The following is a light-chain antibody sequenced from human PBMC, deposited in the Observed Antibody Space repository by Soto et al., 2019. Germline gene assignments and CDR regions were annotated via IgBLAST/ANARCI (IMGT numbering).Light chain of an antibody. CDR1: QSVGNS. CDR2: DAS. Sequence: EIVLTQSPATLSLSPGERATLSCRASQSVGNSLVWYQQKHCHAHSLLIYDASNRATGIPARFSGSGSGTDFTHTISSLEPEDFAVYYCQQRSDWPLTFGGGTKVDFK. CDR3: QQRSDWPLT. J-gene: IGKJ4*01. V-gene: IGKV3-11*01.